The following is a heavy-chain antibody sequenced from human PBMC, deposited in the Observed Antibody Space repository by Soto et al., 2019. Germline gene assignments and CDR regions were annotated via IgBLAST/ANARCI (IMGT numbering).Heavy chain of an antibody. D-gene: IGHD3-16*01. J-gene: IGHJ6*02. V-gene: IGHV3-30*18. CDR2: ISYDGNYI. CDR1: GFAFSSYA. CDR3: AKGILSATIGPYAMDV. Sequence: LRLSCEASGFAFSSYAMHWVRQAPGKGLEWVGVISYDGNYIYYADSVKGRFTISRDNSKNTLYVQVNSLRPEDTAVYYCAKGILSATIGPYAMDVWGQGTTVTVSS.